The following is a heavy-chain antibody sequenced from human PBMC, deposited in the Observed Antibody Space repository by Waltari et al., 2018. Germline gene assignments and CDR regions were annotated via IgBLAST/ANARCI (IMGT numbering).Heavy chain of an antibody. CDR1: GFRGRNRY. Sequence: EVQLVESGGGLIQPGGSLRLSCAASGFRGRNRYVSWVRQAPGKGLEWISFIYGVDSTLYVDSVKGRFTVSRDNSKNTVHLQMNSVRVDDTAVYYCATFSNWVHDTFDIWGQGTLVSVSS. CDR2: IYGVDST. D-gene: IGHD3-16*01. V-gene: IGHV3-53*01. CDR3: ATFSNWVHDTFDI. J-gene: IGHJ3*02.